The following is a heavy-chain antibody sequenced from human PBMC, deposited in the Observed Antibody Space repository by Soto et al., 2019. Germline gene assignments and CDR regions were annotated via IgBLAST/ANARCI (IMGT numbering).Heavy chain of an antibody. CDR2: ISAYNGNT. CDR3: ARDRPDYYDSSGYLIS. Sequence: ASVKVSCKASGYTFTSYAISWVRQAPGQGLEWMGWISAYNGNTNYAQKLQGRVTMTTDTSTSTAYMELRSLRSEDTAVYYCARDRPDYYDSSGYLISWGQGTLVTVSS. CDR1: GYTFTSYA. J-gene: IGHJ5*02. D-gene: IGHD3-22*01. V-gene: IGHV1-18*01.